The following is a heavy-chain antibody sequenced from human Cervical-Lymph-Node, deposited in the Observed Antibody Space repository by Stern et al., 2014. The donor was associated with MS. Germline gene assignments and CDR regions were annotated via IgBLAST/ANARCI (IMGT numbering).Heavy chain of an antibody. CDR1: GGTFSDYA. J-gene: IGHJ2*01. D-gene: IGHD2/OR15-2a*01. V-gene: IGHV1-69*01. CDR2: IIPFFGTT. Sequence: QVQLVQSGAEVKKPGSSVKVSCKASGGTFSDYAISWIRQAPGQGLEWVGGIIPFFGTTNYAQKFQGRVTLTADAATSTAHMELSSLRSDDTAIYYCARGGNPDWYFDLWGHGTLITVSS. CDR3: ARGGNPDWYFDL.